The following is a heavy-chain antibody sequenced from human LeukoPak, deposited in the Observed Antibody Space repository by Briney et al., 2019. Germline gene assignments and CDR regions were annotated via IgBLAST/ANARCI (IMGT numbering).Heavy chain of an antibody. J-gene: IGHJ6*02. CDR2: ISAYNGNT. CDR3: ARDPPKLYGSGRYYGMDV. V-gene: IGHV1-18*01. CDR1: GYTFTSYG. D-gene: IGHD3-10*01. Sequence: ASVKVSCKASGYTFTSYGISWVRQAPGQGLEWMGWISAYNGNTNYAQKLQGRVTMTTDTSTSTAYMELRSLRSDDTAVYYCARDPPKLYGSGRYYGMDVWGQGTTVTVSS.